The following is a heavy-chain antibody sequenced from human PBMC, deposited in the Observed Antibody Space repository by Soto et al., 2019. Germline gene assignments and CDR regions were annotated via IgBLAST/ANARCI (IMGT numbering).Heavy chain of an antibody. D-gene: IGHD3-22*01. J-gene: IGHJ4*02. Sequence: GASVKVSCKASGYTFTSYGISWVRQAPGQGLEWMGWISAYNGNTNYAQKLQGRVTINPDTSKNQFSLQLNSVTPEDTAVYYCARAYYYDSSGYYSSPFDYWGQGTLVTVSS. V-gene: IGHV1-18*01. CDR3: ARAYYYDSSGYYSSPFDY. CDR1: GYTFTSYG. CDR2: ISAYNGNT.